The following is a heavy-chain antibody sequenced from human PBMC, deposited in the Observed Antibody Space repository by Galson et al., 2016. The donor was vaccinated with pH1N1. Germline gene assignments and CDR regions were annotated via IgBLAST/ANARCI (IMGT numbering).Heavy chain of an antibody. J-gene: IGHJ4*02. CDR2: ISGSGSGT. Sequence: SLRLSCAASGFTFGAFAMTWVRQAPGKGLEWVSIISGSGSGTYYADSVKGRFTVSRDNSKNTLFLQMNGLRAVDTALYYCAKGAAVTTRPRIDYWGQGILVTVSS. CDR1: GFTFGAFA. V-gene: IGHV3-23*01. D-gene: IGHD4-17*01. CDR3: AKGAAVTTRPRIDY.